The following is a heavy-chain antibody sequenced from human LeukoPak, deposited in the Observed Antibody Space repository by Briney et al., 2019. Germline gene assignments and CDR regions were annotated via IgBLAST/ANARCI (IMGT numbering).Heavy chain of an antibody. CDR1: GGTFSIYA. D-gene: IGHD5-18*01. CDR2: IIPIFGTA. CDR3: ARGRGYSYGYLYFDY. J-gene: IGHJ4*02. Sequence: SVKVSCKASGGTFSIYAISSVRQAPGQGLEWMGGIIPIFGTANYAQKSQGRVTITADESTSTAYMELSSLRSEDTAVYYCARGRGYSYGYLYFDYWGQGTLVTVSS. V-gene: IGHV1-69*13.